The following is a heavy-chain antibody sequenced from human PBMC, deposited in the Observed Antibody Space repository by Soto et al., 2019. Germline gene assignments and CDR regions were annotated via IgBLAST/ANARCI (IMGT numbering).Heavy chain of an antibody. CDR2: IYYSGGT. Sequence: PSETLSLTCTVSGDSINTDYYWSWLRQPPGKGLEWIGNIYYSGGTFKNPSLQSRLTMSVDTSKNQFSLKLSYVTAADTAVYYCGREKAYKFYDSRNYDPIFDPWAQGTPVTVYS. V-gene: IGHV4-30-4*01. CDR1: GDSINTDYY. CDR3: GREKAYKFYDSRNYDPIFDP. J-gene: IGHJ5*02. D-gene: IGHD3-22*01.